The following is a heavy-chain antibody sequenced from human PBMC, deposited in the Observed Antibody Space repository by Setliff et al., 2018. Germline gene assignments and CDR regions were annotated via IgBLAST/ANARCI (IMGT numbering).Heavy chain of an antibody. CDR1: GYSFTSYW. Sequence: GESLTISCKGPGYSFTSYWIGWVRQMPGKGLEWMGIIYPGDSDTRYSPSFQGQVTISADKSISTAYLQWSSLKASDTAMYYCARSRSNFWSGYFNWFDPWGQGTLVTVSS. V-gene: IGHV5-51*01. CDR2: IYPGDSDT. J-gene: IGHJ5*02. CDR3: ARSRSNFWSGYFNWFDP. D-gene: IGHD3-3*01.